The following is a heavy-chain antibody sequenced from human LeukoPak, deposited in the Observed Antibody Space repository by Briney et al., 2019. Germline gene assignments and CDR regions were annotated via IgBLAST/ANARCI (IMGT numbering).Heavy chain of an antibody. V-gene: IGHV3-9*01. CDR1: GFTFDDYA. J-gene: IGHJ3*02. D-gene: IGHD3-3*01. CDR3: AKDLLAGRFLDYPGFDI. CDR2: ISWNSGSI. Sequence: PGGSLRLSCAASGFTFDDYAMHWVRQAPGKGLEWVSGISWNSGSIGYADSVKGRFTISRDNAKNSLYLQMNSLRAEDTALYYCAKDLLAGRFLDYPGFDIWGQGTTVTVSS.